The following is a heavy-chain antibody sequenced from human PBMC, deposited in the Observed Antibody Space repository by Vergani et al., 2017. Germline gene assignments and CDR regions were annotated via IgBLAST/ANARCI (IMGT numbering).Heavy chain of an antibody. CDR1: GSTFSNYD. V-gene: IGHV3-30*02. D-gene: IGHD3-16*01. J-gene: IGHJ4*02. CDR2: IRSDASNK. CDR3: GGLAVFDY. Sequence: QVQLLESGGGVVQPGGSLRLSCAASGSTFSNYDMHWARQAQGKGLEWVAFIRSDASNKYYGDSVKGRFTISRDNSKNTLYLQMNSLRAEDTAVYYCGGLAVFDYWGQGTLVTVSS.